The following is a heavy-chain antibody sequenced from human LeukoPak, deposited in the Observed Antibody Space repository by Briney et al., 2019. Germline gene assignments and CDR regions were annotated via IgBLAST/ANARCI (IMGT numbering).Heavy chain of an antibody. D-gene: IGHD1-26*01. CDR3: VRDWEGFNFDI. J-gene: IGHJ3*02. Sequence: SETLSLTCTVSGGSVSSYYWSWVRQPPGEGLGWIAYVYNSGSTNYNLSLKSRVTISVDRSKNQFSLKMNSVTAADTVVYYCVRDWEGFNFDIWGQGTMVTVSS. CDR1: GGSVSSYY. V-gene: IGHV4-59*02. CDR2: VYNSGST.